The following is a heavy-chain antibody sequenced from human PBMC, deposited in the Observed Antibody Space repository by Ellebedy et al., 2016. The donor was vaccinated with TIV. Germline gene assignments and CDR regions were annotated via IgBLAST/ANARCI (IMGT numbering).Heavy chain of an antibody. CDR3: ARRRGLDYLDY. CDR1: GFSFSVYA. J-gene: IGHJ4*02. CDR2: ISGNGGSA. Sequence: PGGSLRLSCAGSGFSFSVYAMHWVRQAPGKGLEWVSGISGNGGSAFYADSVKGRFTISRDNPKNPLSLQMNSLRGGDTAVYFCARRRGLDYLDYWGKGTLVTVSS. V-gene: IGHV3-23*01.